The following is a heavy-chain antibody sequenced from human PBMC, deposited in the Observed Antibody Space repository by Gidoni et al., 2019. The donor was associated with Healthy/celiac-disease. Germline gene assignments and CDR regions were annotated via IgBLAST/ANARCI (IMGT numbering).Heavy chain of an antibody. CDR2: INHSGST. J-gene: IGHJ6*02. CDR1: GGSFSGYY. Sequence: QVQLQQWGAGLLKPSETLSLICAVYGGSFSGYYWSWIRQPPGKGLEWIGEINHSGSTNYNPSLKSRVTISVDTSKNQFSLKLSSVTAADTAVYYCARASGRGVIPGYYYYGMDVWGQGTTVTVSS. CDR3: ARASGRGVIPGYYYYGMDV. V-gene: IGHV4-34*01. D-gene: IGHD3-10*01.